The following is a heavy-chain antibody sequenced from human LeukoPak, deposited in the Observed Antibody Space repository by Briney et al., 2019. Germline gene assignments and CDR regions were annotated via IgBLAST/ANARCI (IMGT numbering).Heavy chain of an antibody. CDR1: GGSISSYY. CDR3: ARGVVVTSFDY. D-gene: IGHD2-21*02. Sequence: SETLSLTCTVSGGSISSYYWSWIRQPPGKGLEWIGYIYYSGSTNYNPSLKSRVTISVDTSKSQFSLKLSSVTAADTAVYYCARGVVVTSFDYWGQGTLVTVSS. CDR2: IYYSGST. V-gene: IGHV4-59*01. J-gene: IGHJ4*02.